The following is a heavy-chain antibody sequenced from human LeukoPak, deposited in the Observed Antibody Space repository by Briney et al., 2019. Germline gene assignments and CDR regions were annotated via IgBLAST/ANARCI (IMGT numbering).Heavy chain of an antibody. CDR3: ARGRGATIPY. Sequence: GRSLRLTCTASGFTFNKFALHWVRQAPGKGLEWVAIISYDEVKTFYSASVKGQFTISRDNSKNTLYLQMNNLGPEDTAIYYCARGRGATIPYWGQGTLVTASS. D-gene: IGHD5-12*01. CDR1: GFTFNKFA. J-gene: IGHJ4*02. V-gene: IGHV3-30-3*01. CDR2: ISYDEVKT.